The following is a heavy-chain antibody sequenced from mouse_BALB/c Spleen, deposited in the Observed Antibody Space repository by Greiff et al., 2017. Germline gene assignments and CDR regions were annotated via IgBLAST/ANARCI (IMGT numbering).Heavy chain of an antibody. CDR2: INPSTGYT. J-gene: IGHJ3*01. D-gene: IGHD2-2*01. Sequence: VQLQQSGAELAKPGASVKMSCKASGYTFTSYWMHWVKQRPGQGLEWIGYINPSTGYTEYNQKFKDKATLTADKSSSTAYMQLSSLTSEDSAVYYCARGGYDDAYWGQGTLVTVSA. V-gene: IGHV1-7*01. CDR1: GYTFTSYW. CDR3: ARGGYDDAY.